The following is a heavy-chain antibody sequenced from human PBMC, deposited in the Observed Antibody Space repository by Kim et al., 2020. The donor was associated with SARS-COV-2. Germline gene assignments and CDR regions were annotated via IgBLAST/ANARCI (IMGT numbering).Heavy chain of an antibody. Sequence: GGSLRLSCAASGFTFSSYAMSWVRQAPGKGLEWVSAISGSGGSTYYADSVKGRFTISRDNSKNTLYLQMNSLRAEDTAVYYCVKATSGSSDFDYWGQGTLVTVSS. D-gene: IGHD1-26*01. CDR1: GFTFSSYA. V-gene: IGHV3-23*01. CDR3: VKATSGSSDFDY. J-gene: IGHJ4*02. CDR2: ISGSGGST.